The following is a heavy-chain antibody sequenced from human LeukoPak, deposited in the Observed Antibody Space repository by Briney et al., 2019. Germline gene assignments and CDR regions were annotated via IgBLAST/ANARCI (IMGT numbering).Heavy chain of an antibody. CDR1: GGSISSSSYY. CDR3: ARRVRGVNDAFDI. J-gene: IGHJ3*02. V-gene: IGHV4-39*02. Sequence: SETLSLTCTVSGGSISSSSYYWGWIRQPPGKGLEWIGSIYYSGSTYYNPSLKSRVTISVDTSKNHFSLKLSSVTAADTAVYYCARRVRGVNDAFDIWGQGTMVTVSS. CDR2: IYYSGST. D-gene: IGHD3-10*01.